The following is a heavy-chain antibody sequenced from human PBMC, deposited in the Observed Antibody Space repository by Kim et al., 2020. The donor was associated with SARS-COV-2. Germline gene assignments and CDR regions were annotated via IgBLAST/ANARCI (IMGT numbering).Heavy chain of an antibody. CDR2: K. J-gene: IGHJ4*02. Sequence: KTYADSVKGRFTISRDNAKNTLYLQMNSLRAEDTAVYYCARSRGAGFDFWGLGTLVTVSS. V-gene: IGHV3-74*01. CDR3: ARSRGAGFDF. D-gene: IGHD6-19*01.